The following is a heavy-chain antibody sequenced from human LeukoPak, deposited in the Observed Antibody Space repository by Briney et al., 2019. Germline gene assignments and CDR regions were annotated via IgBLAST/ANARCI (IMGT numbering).Heavy chain of an antibody. J-gene: IGHJ5*02. CDR3: ARHGSGWYLGFDP. D-gene: IGHD6-19*01. V-gene: IGHV4-30-2*01. Sequence: PSETLSLTCGVSGGSISSGGNSWSWIRQAPGKGLEWIGYIYHSGSTNYNPSLKSRVTISVDTSKNQFSLKLSSVTAADTAVYYCARHGSGWYLGFDPWGQGTLVTVSS. CDR2: IYHSGST. CDR1: GGSISSGGNS.